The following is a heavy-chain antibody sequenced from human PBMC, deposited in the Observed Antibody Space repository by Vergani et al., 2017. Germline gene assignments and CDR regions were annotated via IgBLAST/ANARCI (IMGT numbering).Heavy chain of an antibody. D-gene: IGHD2-2*02. CDR3: VRDRGLCAGGRCYTEAWDY. V-gene: IGHV3-30*03. CDR1: GFTFSSAW. CDR2: ISFDGTNE. J-gene: IGHJ4*02. Sequence: QVQLVESGGGLVKPGGSLRLSCAASGFTFSSAWMSWVRQAPGKGLEWVVGISFDGTNEYYPDLVKGRFTISRDIAKNTLYLQVRSLRLEDTGVYHCVRDRGLCAGGRCYTEAWDYWGQGTPVTVSS.